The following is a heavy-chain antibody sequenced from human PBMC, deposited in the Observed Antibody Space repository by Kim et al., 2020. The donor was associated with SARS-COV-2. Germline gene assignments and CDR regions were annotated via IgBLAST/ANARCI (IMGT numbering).Heavy chain of an antibody. CDR2: ISWNSGSI. Sequence: GGSLRLSCAASGFTFGDYAMHWVRQAPGKGLEWVSGISWNSGSIGYADSVKGRFTISRDNAKNSLYLQMNSLRAEDTALYYCAKSSVGGSGSYSNRYYYYYYGMDVWGQGTTVTVSS. J-gene: IGHJ6*02. D-gene: IGHD3-10*01. CDR3: AKSSVGGSGSYSNRYYYYYYGMDV. V-gene: IGHV3-9*01. CDR1: GFTFGDYA.